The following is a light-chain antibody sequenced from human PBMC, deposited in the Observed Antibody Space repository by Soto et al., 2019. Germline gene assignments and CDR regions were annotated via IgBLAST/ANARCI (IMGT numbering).Light chain of an antibody. CDR3: CSYAGSSTV. CDR1: SSDVGSYNL. Sequence: QSALTQPASGSGSPGQSITISCTGTSSDVGSYNLVSWYQQHPGKAPKLMICEVSKRPSGVSNRFSGSKSGNTASLTISGLQAEDEADYYCCSYAGSSTVFGTGT. V-gene: IGLV2-23*02. CDR2: EVS. J-gene: IGLJ1*01.